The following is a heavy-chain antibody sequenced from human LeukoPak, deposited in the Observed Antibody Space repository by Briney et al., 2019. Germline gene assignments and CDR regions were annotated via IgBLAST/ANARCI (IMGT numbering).Heavy chain of an antibody. J-gene: IGHJ5*02. Sequence: SETLSLTCAVYGGSFSGYFWTWIRQPPGKGLEWIGEINHSGSTNYNPSLKSRVTISEDTPKNQFSLKLSSVTAADTAVYYCARRRAGLRRDLWFDPWGQGTLVTVSS. CDR3: ARRRAGLRRDLWFDP. CDR1: GGSFSGYF. D-gene: IGHD2-15*01. CDR2: INHSGST. V-gene: IGHV4-34*01.